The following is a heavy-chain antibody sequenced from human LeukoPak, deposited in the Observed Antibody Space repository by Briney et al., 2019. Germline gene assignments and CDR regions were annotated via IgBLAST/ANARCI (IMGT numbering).Heavy chain of an antibody. Sequence: PSETLSLTCTVSGGSISSYYWSWIRQPPGEGLEWIGYIYYSGSTNYNPSLKSRVTISVDTSKNQFSLKLSSVTAADTAVYYCASTIAVAGTEYFDYWGQGTLVTVSS. CDR3: ASTIAVAGTEYFDY. CDR2: IYYSGST. CDR1: GGSISSYY. D-gene: IGHD6-19*01. V-gene: IGHV4-59*08. J-gene: IGHJ4*02.